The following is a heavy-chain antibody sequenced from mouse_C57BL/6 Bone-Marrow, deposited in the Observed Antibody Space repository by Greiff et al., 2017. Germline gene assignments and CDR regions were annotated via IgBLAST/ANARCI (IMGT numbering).Heavy chain of an antibody. CDR1: GYAFSSSW. D-gene: IGHD1-2*01. CDR2: FYPGDGDT. V-gene: IGHV1-82*01. Sequence: QVQLQQSGAELVKPGASVKISCKASGYAFSSSWMNWVKQRPGKGLEWIGRFYPGDGDTNYNGKFKGKATLTADKSSRTAYMNLSGLTSEAPGVYFCARARCVRRAMDYWGQGTSVTVSS. J-gene: IGHJ4*01. CDR3: ARARCVRRAMDY.